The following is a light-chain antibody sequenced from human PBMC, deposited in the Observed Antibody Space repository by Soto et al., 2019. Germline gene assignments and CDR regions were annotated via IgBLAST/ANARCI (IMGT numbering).Light chain of an antibody. CDR3: QHYDNWPKT. J-gene: IGKJ1*01. CDR2: GAS. CDR1: QSVSSN. Sequence: EMVMTQSPATLSVSPGEGATLSCRASQSVSSNLAWYQQKPGQTPRLLIYGASTRATGIPARFSGSWSGTEFTLTISSLQSEDFAVYYCQHYDNWPKTFGQGTKVDIK. V-gene: IGKV3-15*01.